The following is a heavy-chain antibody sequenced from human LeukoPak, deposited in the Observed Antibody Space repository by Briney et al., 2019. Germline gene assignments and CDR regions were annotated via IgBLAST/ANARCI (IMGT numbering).Heavy chain of an antibody. Sequence: ASVKVSCKASGYTFTSYGISWVRQAPGQGLEWMGWISAYNGNTNYAQKLQGRVTMTTDTSTSTAYMELRSLRSEDTAVYYCARTRDSGSYRGTPYYYYGMDVWGQGTTVTVSS. V-gene: IGHV1-18*01. D-gene: IGHD1-26*01. CDR3: ARTRDSGSYRGTPYYYYGMDV. CDR2: ISAYNGNT. J-gene: IGHJ6*02. CDR1: GYTFTSYG.